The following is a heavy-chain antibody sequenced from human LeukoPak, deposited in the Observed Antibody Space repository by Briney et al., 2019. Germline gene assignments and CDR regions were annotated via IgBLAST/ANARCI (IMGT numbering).Heavy chain of an antibody. CDR2: IRYDGSNK. Sequence: GGSLRLSCAVSGFSFSNYGMHWVRQAPGKGLEWVAFIRYDGSNKYYADSVKGRFTISRDNSKNTLYLQMNSLRAEDTAVYYCAKDLEPYCSSTSCYLVGYWGQGTLVTVSS. CDR1: GFSFSNYG. J-gene: IGHJ4*02. CDR3: AKDLEPYCSSTSCYLVGY. V-gene: IGHV3-30*02. D-gene: IGHD2-2*01.